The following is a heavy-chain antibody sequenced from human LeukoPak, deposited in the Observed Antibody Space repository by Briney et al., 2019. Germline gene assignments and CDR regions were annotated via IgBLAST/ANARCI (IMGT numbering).Heavy chain of an antibody. V-gene: IGHV3-33*01. D-gene: IGHD6-19*01. CDR2: IWGDGRNK. CDR1: GFTFSSYG. Sequence: GGSLRLSCAASGFTFSSYGMHWVRQAPGKGLEWVALIWGDGRNKYYTDSVKGRFTISRDNSKNTVYLQMNSLRAEDTAVYYCATDLTAVAGIGYWGQGTLVTVSS. CDR3: ATDLTAVAGIGY. J-gene: IGHJ4*02.